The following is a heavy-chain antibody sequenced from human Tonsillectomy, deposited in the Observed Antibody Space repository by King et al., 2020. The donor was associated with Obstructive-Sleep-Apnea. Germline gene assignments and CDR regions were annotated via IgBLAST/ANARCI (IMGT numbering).Heavy chain of an antibody. CDR2: IRQDGGDS. J-gene: IGHJ4*02. D-gene: IGHD6-19*01. CDR1: GFTFSSYW. CDR3: ARTVMTLYANGWYGVPGDY. V-gene: IGHV3-7*03. Sequence: DVQLVESGGGLVQPGGSLRLSCVASGFTFSSYWMTWVRQAPGKGLEWVANIRQDGGDSYYLDSVRGRFTISRDNAKNSLYLQMNTLRVEDTAVYYCARTVMTLYANGWYGVPGDYWGQGTVVTVSS.